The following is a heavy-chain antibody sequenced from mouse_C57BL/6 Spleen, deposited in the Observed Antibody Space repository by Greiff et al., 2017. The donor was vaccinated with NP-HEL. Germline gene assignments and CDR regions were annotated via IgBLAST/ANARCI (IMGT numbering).Heavy chain of an antibody. J-gene: IGHJ1*03. CDR1: GYTFTSYW. CDR3: ARSGYGSSYGDFGG. D-gene: IGHD1-1*01. CDR2: IYPGSGST. V-gene: IGHV1-55*01. Sequence: QVQLQQPGAELVKPGASVKMSCKASGYTFTSYWITWVQQRPGQGLEWIGDIYPGSGSTTYHEKFKSKATLTVDTSSSTAYLQLSSLASDDSAVDDCARSGYGSSYGDFGGWGTGTTVTVSS.